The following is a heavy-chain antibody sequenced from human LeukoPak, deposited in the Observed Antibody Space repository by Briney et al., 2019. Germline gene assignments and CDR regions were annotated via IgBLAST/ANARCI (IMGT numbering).Heavy chain of an antibody. CDR1: GYSISSGYY. J-gene: IGHJ3*02. CDR2: IYYSGST. Sequence: SETLSLTCTVSGYSISSGYYWGWIRQPPGKGLEWIGSIYYSGSTYYNPSLKSRVTISVDTSKNQFSLKLSSVTAAGTAVYYCASPAPTYDYGGTSFFDIWGQGTMVTVSS. D-gene: IGHD4-23*01. V-gene: IGHV4-38-2*02. CDR3: ASPAPTYDYGGTSFFDI.